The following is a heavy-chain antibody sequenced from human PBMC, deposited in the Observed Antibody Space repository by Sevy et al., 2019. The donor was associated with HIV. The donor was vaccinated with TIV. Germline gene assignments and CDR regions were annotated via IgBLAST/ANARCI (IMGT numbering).Heavy chain of an antibody. Sequence: GGSLRLSCAASVFSFSRSPMHWVRQAPGKGLEWVAVMSYNGNKKYNGDSVKGRFTISRDNSKNTLYLQMNSLRAEDTAVYYCAREDIRQLYYYGMDVWGQGTTVTVSS. CDR2: MSYNGNKK. CDR1: VFSFSRSP. V-gene: IGHV3-30*14. CDR3: AREDIRQLYYYGMDV. J-gene: IGHJ6*02. D-gene: IGHD1-1*01.